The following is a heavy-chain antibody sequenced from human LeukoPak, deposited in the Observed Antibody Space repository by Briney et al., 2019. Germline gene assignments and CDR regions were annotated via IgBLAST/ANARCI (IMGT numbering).Heavy chain of an antibody. Sequence: SETETLICAVSGDSLSSRKWWSWVRQPPGKGLEWIGEIYHSGSTYYNPSLKSRVTISVDTSKNQLSLKLSSVTAADTAVYYCARGANIAAAGTPMNWGQGTLVTVSS. J-gene: IGHJ1*01. V-gene: IGHV4-4*02. CDR1: GDSLSSRKW. CDR3: ARGANIAAAGTPMN. D-gene: IGHD6-13*01. CDR2: IYHSGST.